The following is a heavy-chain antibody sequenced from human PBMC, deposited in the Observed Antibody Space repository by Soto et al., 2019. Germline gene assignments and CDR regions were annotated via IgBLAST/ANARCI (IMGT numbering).Heavy chain of an antibody. J-gene: IGHJ4*02. Sequence: SETLSLTCTVSSGSISVTNVFWGWVRQPPGKGLEWIGNIDYSGTAYFSPSLATRVTFHVDTSKNQFSLTLYSVTAADTAVYYCARITGRHLDYWGQGILVTVSS. CDR2: IDYSGTA. D-gene: IGHD1-20*01. CDR3: ARITGRHLDY. CDR1: SGSISVTNVF. V-gene: IGHV4-39*01.